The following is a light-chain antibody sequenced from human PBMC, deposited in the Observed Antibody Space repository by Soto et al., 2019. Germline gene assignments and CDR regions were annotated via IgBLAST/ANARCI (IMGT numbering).Light chain of an antibody. CDR2: SDN. Sequence: QSALTQPPSASGTPGQRVTISCSGSSSNIGTNTVIWYQQLPGAAPHLLIYSDNQRPSGVPDRFSGSKSGTSASLAIRGLESEDEADYYCAAWDVSLVVFGGGTKLTVL. V-gene: IGLV1-44*01. CDR3: AAWDVSLVV. J-gene: IGLJ2*01. CDR1: SSNIGTNT.